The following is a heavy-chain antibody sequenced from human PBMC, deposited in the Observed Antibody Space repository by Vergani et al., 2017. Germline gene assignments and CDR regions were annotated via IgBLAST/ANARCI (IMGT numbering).Heavy chain of an antibody. Sequence: QVHLQESGPGLVKPSQTLSLTCTVSGGSISSGYYWSWIRQPPGKGLKWIGYIYYSGSTYYNPSLKSRVTISVDTSKNQFSLKLNSVTGADTAVFYCERSPFGGVIVRGWFDPWGQGTLVTVSS. CDR3: ERSPFGGVIVRGWFDP. V-gene: IGHV4-31*03. CDR2: IYYSGST. J-gene: IGHJ5*02. CDR1: GGSISSGYY. D-gene: IGHD3-16*02.